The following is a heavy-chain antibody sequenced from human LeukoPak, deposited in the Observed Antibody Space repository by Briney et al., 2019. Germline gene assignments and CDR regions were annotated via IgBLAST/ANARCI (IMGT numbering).Heavy chain of an antibody. CDR2: ISSSSSYI. V-gene: IGHV3-21*01. CDR1: GFTFSLYS. Sequence: PGGSLRLSCAASGFTFSLYSMNWVRQAPGKGLEWVSSISSSSSYIYYADSVKDRFTISRDNAKNSLYLQMSSLRGEDTAVYYCARGDSEGGWYPLDYWGQGTLVTVSS. D-gene: IGHD6-19*01. J-gene: IGHJ4*02. CDR3: ARGDSEGGWYPLDY.